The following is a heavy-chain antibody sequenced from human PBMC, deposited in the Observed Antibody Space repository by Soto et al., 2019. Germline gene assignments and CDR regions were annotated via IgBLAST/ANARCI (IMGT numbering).Heavy chain of an antibody. V-gene: IGHV4-39*01. CDR3: TAATETAMAFGY. CDR1: GGSISSSSYY. Sequence: QLQLQESGPGLLKPSETLALTCTVSGGSISSSSYYLGWIRQPPGKGLEWIATIYYSGSTYYNPSRTIRVTISPDTSNIHFSRELSSATTADTAVYNGTAATETAMAFGYWGQGTLVTVSS. CDR2: IYYSGST. D-gene: IGHD5-18*01. J-gene: IGHJ4*02.